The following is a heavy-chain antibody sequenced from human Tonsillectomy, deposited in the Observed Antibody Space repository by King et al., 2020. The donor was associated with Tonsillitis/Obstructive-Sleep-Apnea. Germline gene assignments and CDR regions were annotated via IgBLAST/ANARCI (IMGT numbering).Heavy chain of an antibody. V-gene: IGHV1-2*04. CDR3: ARARAIVVVPAAIDWFDP. J-gene: IGHJ5*02. D-gene: IGHD2-2*02. Sequence: QLVQSGAEVKKPGASVKVSCKASGYTFTGYYMHWVRQAPGQGLEWMGWINPNSGGTNYAQKFQGWVTMTRDTSISTAYMGLSRLRSDDTAVYYCARARAIVVVPAAIDWFDPWGQGTLVTVSS. CDR1: GYTFTGYY. CDR2: INPNSGGT.